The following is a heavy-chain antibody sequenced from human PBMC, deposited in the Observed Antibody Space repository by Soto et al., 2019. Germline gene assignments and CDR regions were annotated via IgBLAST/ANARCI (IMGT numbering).Heavy chain of an antibody. D-gene: IGHD6-6*01. J-gene: IGHJ6*02. Sequence: PGESLKISCKGSGYSFTSFWITWVRQMPGKGLEWLGKIDPSDSYTTSSPSLQGHVTISADKSISTAYLQWSSLKASDTAIYYCARQEGSSSDFYYYGMDVWGPGTTVTVSS. CDR1: GYSFTSFW. V-gene: IGHV5-10-1*01. CDR3: ARQEGSSSDFYYYGMDV. CDR2: IDPSDSYT.